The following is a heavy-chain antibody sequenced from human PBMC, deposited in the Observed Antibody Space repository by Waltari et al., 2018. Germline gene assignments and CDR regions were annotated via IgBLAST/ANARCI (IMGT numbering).Heavy chain of an antibody. CDR3: ARAPLHVDY. CDR1: GFTFSSYW. Sequence: EVQLVESGGGLVQPGGSLRPSCAASGFTFSSYWRSCVRQDAGKGREWVANIKQDGSDKYYVDAVRGRFTISRDNATNSLYLQMNSLRAEDTAVYYCARAPLHVDYWGQGTLVTVSS. J-gene: IGHJ4*02. CDR2: IKQDGSDK. V-gene: IGHV3-7*03.